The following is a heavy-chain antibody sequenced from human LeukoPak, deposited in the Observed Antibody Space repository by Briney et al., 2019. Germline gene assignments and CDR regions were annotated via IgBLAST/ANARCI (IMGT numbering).Heavy chain of an antibody. J-gene: IGHJ6*03. V-gene: IGHV3-21*01. CDR2: ISSTSTFI. Sequence: GGSLRLSCAASGFTFSRYSINWVGQAPGKGLEWVASISSTSTFIYSADSVKGRFTISRDTAKNSLFLQMNSLRAEDTAIYYCARDYFDSSDYPQTYYYYYMDVWGKGTTVTVSS. CDR1: GFTFSRYS. D-gene: IGHD3-22*01. CDR3: ARDYFDSSDYPQTYYYYYMDV.